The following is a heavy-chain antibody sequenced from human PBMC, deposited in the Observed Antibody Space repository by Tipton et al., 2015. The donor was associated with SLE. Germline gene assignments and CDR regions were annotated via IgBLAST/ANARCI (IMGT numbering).Heavy chain of an antibody. CDR2: ISYDGSNK. J-gene: IGHJ6*02. V-gene: IGHV3-30*04. D-gene: IGHD6-6*01. Sequence: QLVQSGGGVVQPGRSLRLSCAASGFTFSSYAMHWVRQAPGKGLEWVAVISYDGSNKYYADSVKGRFTISRDNSKNTLYLQMNSLRPEDAAVYFCATAYRSSHRQIPYAYYGMDVWGPGTTVTVSS. CDR3: ATAYRSSHRQIPYAYYGMDV. CDR1: GFTFSSYA.